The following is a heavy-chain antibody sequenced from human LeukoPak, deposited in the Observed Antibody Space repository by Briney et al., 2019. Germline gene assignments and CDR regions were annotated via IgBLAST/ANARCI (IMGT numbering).Heavy chain of an antibody. V-gene: IGHV1-3*01. CDR1: GYTFTSYA. CDR2: INAGNGNT. Sequence: ASVKVSCKASGYTFTSYAMHWVRQAPGQRLEWMGWINAGNGNTKYSQKFQGRVTITRDTSASTAYMELSSLRSEDTAVYYCARESGIEDAFDIWGQGTMVTVSS. J-gene: IGHJ3*02. CDR3: ARESGIEDAFDI. D-gene: IGHD3-10*01.